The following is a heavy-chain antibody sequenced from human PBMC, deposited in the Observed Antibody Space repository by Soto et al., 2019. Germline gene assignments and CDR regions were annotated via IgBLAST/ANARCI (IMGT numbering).Heavy chain of an antibody. Sequence: TSETLSLTCTVSGGSISSSSYYWGWIRQPPGKGLEWIGSIYYSGSTYYNPSLKSRVTISVDTSKNQFSLKLSSVTAADTAVYYCARQPRRDYPYYYGMDVWGQGTTVTVSS. CDR3: ARQPRRDYPYYYGMDV. J-gene: IGHJ6*02. D-gene: IGHD4-17*01. V-gene: IGHV4-39*01. CDR2: IYYSGST. CDR1: GGSISSSSYY.